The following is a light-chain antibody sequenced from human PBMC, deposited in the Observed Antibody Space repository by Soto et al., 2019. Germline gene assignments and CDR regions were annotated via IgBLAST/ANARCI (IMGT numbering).Light chain of an antibody. J-gene: IGKJ5*01. CDR2: TAS. CDR3: QQRNSYPIT. Sequence: DIQLTQSPSFLSASVGDRVTITCRASQGISNYLAWYQQKPGKAPNLLIHTASTLQSGVPSRFSGSGYGTEFTLTNRSLQHEDFATYYCQQRNSYPITFGQGTRLEI. V-gene: IGKV1-9*01. CDR1: QGISNY.